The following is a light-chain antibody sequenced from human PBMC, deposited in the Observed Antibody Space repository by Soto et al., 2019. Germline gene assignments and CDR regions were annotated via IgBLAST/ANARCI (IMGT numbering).Light chain of an antibody. CDR1: QSVSSNY. CDR2: GAS. V-gene: IGKV3-20*01. CDR3: LQYGGLPRT. Sequence: EILMTQSPDTLSVSPGESATLSCRATQSVSSNYLAWYQQKSGQAPRLLIYGASSRATGIPDRFSGGGSGTDFTLTITRLEPEDFAVYFCLQYGGLPRTFGQGTKVDIK. J-gene: IGKJ1*01.